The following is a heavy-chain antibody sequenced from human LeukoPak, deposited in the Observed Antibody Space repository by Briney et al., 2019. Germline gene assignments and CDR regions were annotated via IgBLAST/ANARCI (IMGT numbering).Heavy chain of an antibody. CDR1: GHTFTSYD. V-gene: IGHV1-8*01. J-gene: IGHJ4*02. CDR3: ARRIAAAGVGIVY. D-gene: IGHD6-13*01. Sequence: ASVKVSCKASGHTFTSYDINWVRQATGQGLEWMGWMSPDSGNTGYAQKFQGRGTMTRNPSISTAYMELSSLTSEDTAVYYCARRIAAAGVGIVYWFQGTLVTVSS. CDR2: MSPDSGNT.